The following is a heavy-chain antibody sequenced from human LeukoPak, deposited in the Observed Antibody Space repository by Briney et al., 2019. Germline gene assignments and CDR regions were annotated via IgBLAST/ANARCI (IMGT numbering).Heavy chain of an antibody. CDR1: GASFSDSY. CDR3: ARGRYGPRLGN. J-gene: IGHJ4*02. V-gene: IGHV4-34*01. D-gene: IGHD3-16*01. Sequence: MPSETLSLTCAVYGASFSDSYWSWIRQSPEKGLEWIGEINNSGSTSYNPSLNSRVIMSVDGSKNQFSLRLTSVAAADTAVYYCARGRYGPRLGNWGQGTLVTVSS. CDR2: INNSGST.